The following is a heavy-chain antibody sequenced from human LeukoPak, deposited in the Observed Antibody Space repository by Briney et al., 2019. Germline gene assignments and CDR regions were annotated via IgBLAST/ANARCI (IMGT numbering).Heavy chain of an antibody. Sequence: GASVKVSCKASGGTFSSYAISWVRQAPGQGLEWMGGIIPIFGTANYAQKFQGRVTITADESTSTAYMELSSLRSEDTAVYYCARSLLDIVVVPAAIWFDPWGQGTLVTVSS. CDR3: ARSLLDIVVVPAAIWFDP. CDR2: IIPIFGTA. CDR1: GGTFSSYA. D-gene: IGHD2-2*01. J-gene: IGHJ5*02. V-gene: IGHV1-69*13.